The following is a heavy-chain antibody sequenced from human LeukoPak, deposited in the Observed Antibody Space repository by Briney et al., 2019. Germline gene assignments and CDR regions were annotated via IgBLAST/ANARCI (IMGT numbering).Heavy chain of an antibody. CDR2: INPNSGGT. CDR1: GYTFTGYY. Sequence: ALVKVSCKASGYTFTGYYMHWVRQAPGQGLEWMGRINPNSGGTNYAQKFQGRVTMTRDTSISTAYMELSRLRSDDTAVYYCARDRNTYYYYDSSGYSDYWGQGTLVTVSS. V-gene: IGHV1-2*06. D-gene: IGHD3-22*01. J-gene: IGHJ4*02. CDR3: ARDRNTYYYYDSSGYSDY.